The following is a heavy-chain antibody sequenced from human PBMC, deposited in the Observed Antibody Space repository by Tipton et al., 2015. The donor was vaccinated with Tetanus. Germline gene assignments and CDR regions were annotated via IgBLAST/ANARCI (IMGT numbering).Heavy chain of an antibody. D-gene: IGHD3-22*01. J-gene: IGHJ3*02. CDR3: AKDPWGTMIVVLDAFDI. V-gene: IGHV3-23*01. CDR1: GFTFSSYA. Sequence: CAASGFTFSSYAMSWVRQAPGKGLEWVSAISGSGGSTYYADSVKGRFTISRDNSKNTLYLQMNSLRAEDTAVYYCAKDPWGTMIVVLDAFDIWGQGTMVTVSS. CDR2: ISGSGGST.